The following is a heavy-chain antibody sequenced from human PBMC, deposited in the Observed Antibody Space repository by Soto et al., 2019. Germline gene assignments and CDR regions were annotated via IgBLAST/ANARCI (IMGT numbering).Heavy chain of an antibody. Sequence: LRLSCAASGFIFSNHAMSWVRQVPGKGLEWVSGISAGGNLIYYADSVRGRFTMSRDNSKNMLYLRMNSLRAEDTAVYFCAKRQGIGAAAKNFDFWGQGARVTVSS. CDR2: ISAGGNLI. CDR1: GFIFSNHA. D-gene: IGHD6-13*01. V-gene: IGHV3-23*01. CDR3: AKRQGIGAAAKNFDF. J-gene: IGHJ4*02.